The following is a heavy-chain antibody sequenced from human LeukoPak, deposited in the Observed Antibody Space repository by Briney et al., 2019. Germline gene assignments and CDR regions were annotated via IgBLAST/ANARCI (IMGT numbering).Heavy chain of an antibody. D-gene: IGHD3-3*01. V-gene: IGHV3-74*01. Sequence: GGSLRLSCAASGFTFSSYWMHWVRQAPGKGLVWVSRINSNGRSTYYADSVKGRFAISRDNAKNTLYLQMNSLRAEDTGVYYCAKDHYWSIDYWGRGTLVTVSS. J-gene: IGHJ4*02. CDR2: INSNGRST. CDR1: GFTFSSYW. CDR3: AKDHYWSIDY.